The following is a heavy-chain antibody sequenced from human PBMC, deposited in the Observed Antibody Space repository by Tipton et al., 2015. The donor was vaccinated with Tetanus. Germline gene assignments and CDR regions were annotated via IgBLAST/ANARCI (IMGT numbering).Heavy chain of an antibody. D-gene: IGHD1-1*01. CDR2: IGINDDPAH. J-gene: IGHJ6*02. CDR3: ARRSLTNYGLDV. CDR1: RIRLSDYA. Sequence: SLRLSCAASRIRLSDYAMGWVRQAPGKGLEWVSVIGINDDPAHIHYADSVTGRFTISRDHAKNTVYLQMNSLRAEDTAVYFCARRSLTNYGLDVWGQGTPVTVSS. V-gene: IGHV3-23*01.